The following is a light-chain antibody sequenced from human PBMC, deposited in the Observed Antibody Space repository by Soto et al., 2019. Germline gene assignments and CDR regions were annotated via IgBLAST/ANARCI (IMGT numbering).Light chain of an antibody. V-gene: IGLV1-47*01. J-gene: IGLJ1*01. CDR2: RNN. CDR3: CSYAGHSTYV. CDR1: RSNIGNNY. Sequence: QSVLTQPPSSSGTPGQRVTISCSGSRSNIGNNYVYWYQQLPGTAPKLLIYRNNQRPSGVPDRFSGSKSGTSGSLAISGLRSEDEADYYCCSYAGHSTYVFAGGTKVTVL.